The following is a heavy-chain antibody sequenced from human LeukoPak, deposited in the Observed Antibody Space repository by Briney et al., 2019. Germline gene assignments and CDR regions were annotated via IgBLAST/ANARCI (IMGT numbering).Heavy chain of an antibody. CDR3: ARDGGSYSTFFDY. J-gene: IGHJ4*02. CDR2: IKQDGSEK. Sequence: PGGSLRLSCAASGFTFSSYWMSWVRQAPGKGLEWVANIKQDGSEKYYVDSVKGRFTISRDNAKNSLYLQMNSLRAEDTAVYYCARDGGSYSTFFDYWGQGTLVTVSS. V-gene: IGHV3-7*01. D-gene: IGHD1-26*01. CDR1: GFTFSSYW.